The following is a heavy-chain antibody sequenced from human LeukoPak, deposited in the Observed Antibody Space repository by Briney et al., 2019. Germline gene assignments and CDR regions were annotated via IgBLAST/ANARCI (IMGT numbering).Heavy chain of an antibody. CDR2: ISSRSSYI. J-gene: IGHJ4*02. V-gene: IGHV3-21*01. CDR3: ARGGLTGEWFDY. CDR1: VFPFSSYS. Sequence: GESLRLSCAVSVFPFSSYSMTWVRQAPAKGLEWVSSISSRSSYIYYADSVKGRFTIARDNAKNSLYLQMNSRRAEDTAVYYCARGGLTGEWFDYWGQGTLVTVST. D-gene: IGHD7-27*01.